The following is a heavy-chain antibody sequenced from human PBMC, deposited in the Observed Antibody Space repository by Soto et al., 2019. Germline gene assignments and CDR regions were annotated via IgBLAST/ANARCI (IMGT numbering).Heavy chain of an antibody. V-gene: IGHV1-3*01. J-gene: IGHJ4*02. D-gene: IGHD6-19*01. CDR3: ARDFRQQWLEPCDY. CDR1: GYTFTSYA. CDR2: INAGNGNT. Sequence: QVQLVQSGAEVKKPGASVKVSCKASGYTFTSYAMHWVRQAPGQRLEWMGWINAGNGNTKYSQKFQGRVTITRDTSASTAYMELSSLRSVDTAVYYCARDFRQQWLEPCDYWGQGTLVTVSS.